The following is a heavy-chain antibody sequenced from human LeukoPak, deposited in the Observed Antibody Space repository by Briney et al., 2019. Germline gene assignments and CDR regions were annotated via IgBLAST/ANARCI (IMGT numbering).Heavy chain of an antibody. CDR1: DDSISSFY. Sequence: SETLSLTCTVSDDSISSFYWNWIRQPPGKGLEWIGYIYYSGTTSYNPSLKSRGTISVDTSKNQFSLKLTSVTAADTAVYYCAREHDYGSGSYYIDYWGQGTLVTVSS. CDR2: IYYSGTT. V-gene: IGHV4-59*01. J-gene: IGHJ4*02. CDR3: AREHDYGSGSYYIDY. D-gene: IGHD3-10*01.